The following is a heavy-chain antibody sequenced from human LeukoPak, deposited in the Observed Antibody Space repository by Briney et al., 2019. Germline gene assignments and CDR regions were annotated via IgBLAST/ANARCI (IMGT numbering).Heavy chain of an antibody. Sequence: GGALRLSCAASGFTFSNYAMSWVPQAPGKGLEWVSTISGSGGTTYYADSVKGRFTISRDNSKNTLFLQMNSLRAEDTAVYYCAKIYSRYFDYWGQGTLVTVSS. J-gene: IGHJ4*02. V-gene: IGHV3-23*01. D-gene: IGHD5-18*01. CDR1: GFTFSNYA. CDR2: ISGSGGTT. CDR3: AKIYSRYFDY.